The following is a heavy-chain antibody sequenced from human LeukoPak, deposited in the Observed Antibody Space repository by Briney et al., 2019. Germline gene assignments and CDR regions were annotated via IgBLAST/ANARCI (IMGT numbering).Heavy chain of an antibody. CDR1: GFTFSSYA. J-gene: IGHJ2*01. CDR2: IYSGGST. V-gene: IGHV3-53*01. CDR3: ARGPFNWYFDL. Sequence: GGSLRLSCAASGFTFSSYAMSWVRQAPGKGLEWVSVIYSGGSTYYADSVKGRFTISRDNSKNTLYLQMNSLRAEDTAVYYCARGPFNWYFDLWGRGTLVTVSS.